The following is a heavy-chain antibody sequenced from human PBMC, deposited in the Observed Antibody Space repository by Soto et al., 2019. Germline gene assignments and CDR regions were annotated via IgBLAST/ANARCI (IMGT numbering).Heavy chain of an antibody. Sequence: TLSLTCTGSGGSISSSSYYWGWIRQPPGKGLEWIGSIYYSGSTYYNPSLKSRVTISVDTSKNQFSLKLSSVTAADTAVYYCARQVGIEDIVVVPAATLDYWAQGTLVTVSS. D-gene: IGHD2-2*01. CDR2: IYYSGST. J-gene: IGHJ4*02. CDR3: ARQVGIEDIVVVPAATLDY. V-gene: IGHV4-39*01. CDR1: GGSISSSSYY.